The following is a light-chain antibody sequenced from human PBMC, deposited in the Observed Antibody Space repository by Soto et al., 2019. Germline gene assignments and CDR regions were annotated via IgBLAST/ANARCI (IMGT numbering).Light chain of an antibody. CDR2: EVS. CDR3: SSYTGSATLVV. V-gene: IGLV2-14*01. CDR1: SSDVGGNKY. J-gene: IGLJ3*02. Sequence: QSVLTQPASESGSPGQSITISCTGTSSDVGGNKYVSWYQQHPGKAPKLITYEVSNRPSGVSNRFSGSKSGNTASLTISGLQAEDEADYSCSSYTGSATLVVFGGGTKLTVL.